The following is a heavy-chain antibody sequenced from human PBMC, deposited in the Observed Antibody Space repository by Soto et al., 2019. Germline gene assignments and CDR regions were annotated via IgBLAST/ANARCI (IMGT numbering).Heavy chain of an antibody. CDR3: ARPHYYYYYMDV. V-gene: IGHV4-59*08. CDR1: GGSISSYY. J-gene: IGHJ6*03. Sequence: TSETLSLTCSVSGGSISSYYWSWIRQPPGKGLEWIGYIYYSGSTNYNPSLKSRVTISVDTSKNQFSLKLSSVTAADTAVYYCARPHYYYYYMDVWGKGTTVTVSS. CDR2: IYYSGST.